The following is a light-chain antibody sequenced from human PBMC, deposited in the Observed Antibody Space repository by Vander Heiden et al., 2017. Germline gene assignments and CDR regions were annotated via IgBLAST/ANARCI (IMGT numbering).Light chain of an antibody. Sequence: NFMLTQPHSVSESTGKTVTIPCTRSSGSIASNYVQWYQQRPGSSPTTVIYDDNQRPSGVPDRFSGSIDSSSNSASLTISGLKTEDEADYYCQSYDSSNWVFGGGTKLTVL. CDR3: QSYDSSNWV. J-gene: IGLJ3*02. CDR1: SGSIASNY. CDR2: DDN. V-gene: IGLV6-57*01.